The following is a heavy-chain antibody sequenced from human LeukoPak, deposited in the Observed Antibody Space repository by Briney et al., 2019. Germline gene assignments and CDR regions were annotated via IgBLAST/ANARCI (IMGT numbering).Heavy chain of an antibody. D-gene: IGHD3-22*01. CDR3: AKDSAYYYDSSGYSDY. CDR1: GFTFSSYA. Sequence: GGSLRLSCAASGFTFSSYAMSWVRQAPGKGLEWVSAISGSGGSTYYADSVKGRFTISRDNSKNTLYLQMNSLRAEDTAVYYCAKDSAYYYDSSGYSDYWGQGTLVTVSS. J-gene: IGHJ4*02. CDR2: ISGSGGST. V-gene: IGHV3-23*01.